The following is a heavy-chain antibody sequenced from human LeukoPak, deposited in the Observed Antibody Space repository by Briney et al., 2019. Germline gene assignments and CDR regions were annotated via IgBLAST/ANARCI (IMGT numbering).Heavy chain of an antibody. CDR3: AKGSYYGSGSYYFGY. CDR2: ISWNSGSI. Sequence: GGSLRLSCAASGFTFDDYAMHWVRQAPGKGLEWFSGISWNSGSIGYADSVKGRFTISRDNAKNSLYLQMNSLRAEDTALYYCAKGSYYGSGSYYFGYWGQGTLVTVSS. J-gene: IGHJ4*02. V-gene: IGHV3-9*01. D-gene: IGHD3-10*01. CDR1: GFTFDDYA.